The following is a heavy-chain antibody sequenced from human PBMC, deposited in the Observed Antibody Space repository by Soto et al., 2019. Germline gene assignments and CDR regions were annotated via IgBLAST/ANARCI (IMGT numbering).Heavy chain of an antibody. D-gene: IGHD3-10*01. Sequence: VQLVESGGGLVQPGGSLRLSCAASGFTFSSYEMNWVRQAPGKGLEWVSYISSSGSTIYYADSVKGRFTISRDNAKNSLYLQMNSLRAEDTAVYYCARASRITMVRGAPPYFDYWGQGTLVTVSS. CDR3: ARASRITMVRGAPPYFDY. CDR1: GFTFSSYE. CDR2: ISSSGSTI. J-gene: IGHJ4*02. V-gene: IGHV3-48*03.